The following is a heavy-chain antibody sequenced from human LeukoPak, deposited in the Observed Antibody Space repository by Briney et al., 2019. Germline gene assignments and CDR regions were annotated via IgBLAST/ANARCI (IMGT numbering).Heavy chain of an antibody. J-gene: IGHJ4*02. Sequence: GGSLRLSCAASGFTFSSYEMNWVRQAPGKGLEWVSYISSSGSTIYYADSVRGRFTISRDNAKNTLYLELNSLRVDDTAVYYCGRPVAGTYAPIDSWGQGILVTVSS. D-gene: IGHD6-19*01. CDR3: GRPVAGTYAPIDS. CDR2: ISSSGSTI. V-gene: IGHV3-48*03. CDR1: GFTFSSYE.